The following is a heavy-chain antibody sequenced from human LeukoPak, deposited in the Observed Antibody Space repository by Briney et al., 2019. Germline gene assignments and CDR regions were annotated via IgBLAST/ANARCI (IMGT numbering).Heavy chain of an antibody. CDR2: IYYSGST. J-gene: IGHJ4*02. CDR1: GGSISSYY. Sequence: TSETLSLTCTVSGGSISSYYWSWIRQPPGKGLEWIGYIYYSGSTNYNPSLKSRVTISVDTSKNQFSLKLSSVTAADTAVYYCARDIDSYGQIDYWGQGTLVTVSS. D-gene: IGHD5-18*01. V-gene: IGHV4-59*01. CDR3: ARDIDSYGQIDY.